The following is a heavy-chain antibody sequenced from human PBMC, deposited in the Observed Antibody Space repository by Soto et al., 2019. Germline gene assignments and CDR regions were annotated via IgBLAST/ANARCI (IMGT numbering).Heavy chain of an antibody. D-gene: IGHD3-22*01. V-gene: IGHV3-23*01. Sequence: GGSLRLSCAASGFTFSSYAMSWVRQAPGKGLEWVSAISGSGGSTYYADSVKGRFTISRDNSKNTLYLQMNSLRAEDTAVYYCAKLDLTMIVVVITRPVDYWGQGTLVTVSS. CDR3: AKLDLTMIVVVITRPVDY. CDR1: GFTFSSYA. J-gene: IGHJ4*02. CDR2: ISGSGGST.